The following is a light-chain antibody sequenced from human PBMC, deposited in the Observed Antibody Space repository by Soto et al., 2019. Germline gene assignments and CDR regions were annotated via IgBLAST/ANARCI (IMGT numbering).Light chain of an antibody. V-gene: IGKV3-15*01. CDR2: DAF. CDR3: QQYNNWPYT. CDR1: QSVGRN. J-gene: IGKJ2*01. Sequence: EIMMTQSPATLAVFPGERVTLSCRASQSVGRNLAWYQQKPGQAPRLLIYDAFVRATNLPARFSGSGSETEFTLAIGSLQSDVLAVYYCQQYNNWPYTFGQGTKLE.